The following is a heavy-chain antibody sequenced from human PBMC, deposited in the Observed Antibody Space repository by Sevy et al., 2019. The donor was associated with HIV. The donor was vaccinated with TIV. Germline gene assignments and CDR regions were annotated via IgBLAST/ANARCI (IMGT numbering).Heavy chain of an antibody. Sequence: SETLSLTCAVYGGSFSGYYWSWSRQPPGKGLEWIGEINHSGSTNYNPSLKSRVTISVDTSKNQFSLKLSSVTAADTAVYYCARGLRRDGYNYGYWGQRTLVTVSS. CDR2: INHSGST. CDR3: ARGLRRDGYNYGY. V-gene: IGHV4-34*01. D-gene: IGHD5-12*01. CDR1: GGSFSGYY. J-gene: IGHJ4*02.